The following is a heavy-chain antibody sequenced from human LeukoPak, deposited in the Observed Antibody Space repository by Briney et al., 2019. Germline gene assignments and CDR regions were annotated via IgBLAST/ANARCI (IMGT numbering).Heavy chain of an antibody. CDR2: INNDGSGT. CDR1: GFTFSSYW. D-gene: IGHD2-15*01. Sequence: GGSLRRSCAASGFTFSSYWMHWVRQAPGKGPVWVSRINNDGSGTTYADSVKGRFTISRDDAKNTLYLQMNSLRAEDTAVYYCVRGGESTWSWGQGTLVTVSS. J-gene: IGHJ5*02. CDR3: VRGGESTWS. V-gene: IGHV3-74*01.